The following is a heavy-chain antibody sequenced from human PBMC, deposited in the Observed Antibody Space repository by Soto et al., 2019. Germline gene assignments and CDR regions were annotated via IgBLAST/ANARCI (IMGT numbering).Heavy chain of an antibody. D-gene: IGHD5-18*01. CDR1: GDSVSSNSAA. Sequence: QSQTLSLTCAISGDSVSSNSAAWNWIRQSPSRGLEWLGRTYYRSKWYNDYAVSVKSRITINPDTSKNQFSLQLNSVTPEDTAVYYCARGGRVDGYSYGIYYYYGMDVWGQGTTVTVSS. J-gene: IGHJ6*02. V-gene: IGHV6-1*01. CDR3: ARGGRVDGYSYGIYYYYGMDV. CDR2: TYYRSKWYN.